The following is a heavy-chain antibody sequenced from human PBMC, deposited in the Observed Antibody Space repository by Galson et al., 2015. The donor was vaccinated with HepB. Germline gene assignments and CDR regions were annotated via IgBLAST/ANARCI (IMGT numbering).Heavy chain of an antibody. CDR2: IYTGGTT. Sequence: SLRLSCAASGFAVSNNYMSWVRQAPGKGLEWVSVIYTGGTTYYADSVKGRFTISRDNSKNTLYLQMNSLRVEDTAVYYCAKDGNLYCTSTSCYHWIGEKYFQQWGQGTLSTVSS. J-gene: IGHJ1*01. CDR1: GFAVSNNY. V-gene: IGHV3-53*05. D-gene: IGHD2-2*01. CDR3: AKDGNLYCTSTSCYHWIGEKYFQQ.